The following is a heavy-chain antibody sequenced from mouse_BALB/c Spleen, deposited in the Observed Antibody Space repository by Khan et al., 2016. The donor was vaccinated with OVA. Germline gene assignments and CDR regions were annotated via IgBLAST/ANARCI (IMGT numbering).Heavy chain of an antibody. V-gene: IGHV3-2*02. J-gene: IGHJ4*01. D-gene: IGHD2-3*01. Sequence: EVQLQESGPGLVKPSQSLSLTCTVTGYSITSDYAWNWIRQFPGNKLEWMGYISYSGSTNYNPALKSRISITRDTSKNQFFLQLKSVTTEDTATYYCARDGSRDNYAMDYWGQGTSVTVSS. CDR1: GYSITSDYA. CDR3: ARDGSRDNYAMDY. CDR2: ISYSGST.